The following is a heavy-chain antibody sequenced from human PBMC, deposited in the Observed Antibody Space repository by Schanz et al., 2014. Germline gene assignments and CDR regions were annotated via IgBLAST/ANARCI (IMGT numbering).Heavy chain of an antibody. CDR1: GYTFTGYY. CDR3: ARDNLVSSSWYNYYGRDV. D-gene: IGHD6-13*01. V-gene: IGHV1-18*04. J-gene: IGHJ6*02. CDR2: ISAYNGNT. Sequence: QVQLLQSGAEVKKPGASVKVSCKASGYTFTGYYMHWVRQAPGQGLEWMGWISAYNGNTNYAQKLQGRVTMTTDTSTSTAYMELRSLRSDDTAVYYCARDNLVSSSWYNYYGRDVWGQGTTVTVSS.